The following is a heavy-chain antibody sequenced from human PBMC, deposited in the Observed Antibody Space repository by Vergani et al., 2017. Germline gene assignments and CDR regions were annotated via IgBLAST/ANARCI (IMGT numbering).Heavy chain of an antibody. CDR1: GFTFRSYE. J-gene: IGHJ4*02. CDR2: ISSSGSTI. V-gene: IGHV3-48*03. D-gene: IGHD4-17*01. Sequence: EVQLVESGGGLVQPGGSLRLSCAASGFTFRSYEMNWVRQAPGKGLEWVSYISSSGSTIYYADSVKGRFTISRDNAKNSLYLQMNSLRAEDTAVYYCARGGFTVTPYYFDYWGQGTLVTVSS. CDR3: ARGGFTVTPYYFDY.